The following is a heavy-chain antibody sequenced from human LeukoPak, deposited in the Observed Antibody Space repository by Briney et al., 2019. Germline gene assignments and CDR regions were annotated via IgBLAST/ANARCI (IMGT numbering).Heavy chain of an antibody. J-gene: IGHJ4*02. CDR2: INPSGGST. Sequence: ASVKVSCKASGYTLTSYYMHWVRQAPGQGLEWMGIINPSGGSTSYAQKFQGRVTMTRDTSTSTVYMELSSLRSEDTAVYYCARGGNVDIVATSPDYWGQGTLVTVSS. CDR1: GYTLTSYY. CDR3: ARGGNVDIVATSPDY. V-gene: IGHV1-46*01. D-gene: IGHD5-12*01.